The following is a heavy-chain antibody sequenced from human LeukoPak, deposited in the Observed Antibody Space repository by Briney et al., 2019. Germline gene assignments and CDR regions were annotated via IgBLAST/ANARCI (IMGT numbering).Heavy chain of an antibody. CDR1: GFTFSSYA. Sequence: GGSLRLSCAASGFTFSSYAMHWVRKAPGKGLEWVAVISYDGSNKYYADSVKGRFTISRDNSKNTLYLQMNSLRAEDTAVYYCASPADTAMVTASYWGQGTLVTVSS. CDR2: ISYDGSNK. J-gene: IGHJ4*02. V-gene: IGHV3-30*04. D-gene: IGHD5-18*01. CDR3: ASPADTAMVTASY.